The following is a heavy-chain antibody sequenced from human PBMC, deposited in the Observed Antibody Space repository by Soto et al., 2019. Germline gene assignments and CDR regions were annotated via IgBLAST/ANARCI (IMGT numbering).Heavy chain of an antibody. Sequence: NPSETLSLTCTVSGGSISSYYWSWIRQPPGKGLEWIGYIYYSGSTNYNPSLKSRVTISVDTSKNQFSLKLSSVTAADTAVYYCARANYDFWSGYGPLYNWFDPWGQGTLVTVSS. CDR3: ARANYDFWSGYGPLYNWFDP. D-gene: IGHD3-3*01. J-gene: IGHJ5*02. CDR2: IYYSGST. V-gene: IGHV4-59*01. CDR1: GGSISSYY.